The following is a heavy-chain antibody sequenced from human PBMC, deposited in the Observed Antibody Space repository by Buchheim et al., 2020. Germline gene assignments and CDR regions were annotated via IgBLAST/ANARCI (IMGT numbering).Heavy chain of an antibody. CDR1: GFTFSTYG. J-gene: IGHJ4*02. D-gene: IGHD2-2*01. CDR2: IWYDGSNK. Sequence: QVQLVESGGGVVQPGRSLRLSCAASGFTFSTYGMHWVRQAPGKGLEWVALIWYDGSNKYYADSVKGRFTISRDNSKNTLYLQMNSLRAEDTAVYYCARMVVPADYFDYWGQGTL. V-gene: IGHV3-33*01. CDR3: ARMVVPADYFDY.